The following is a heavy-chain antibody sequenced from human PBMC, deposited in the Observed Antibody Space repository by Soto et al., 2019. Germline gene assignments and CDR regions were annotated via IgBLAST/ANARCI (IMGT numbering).Heavy chain of an antibody. J-gene: IGHJ6*01. V-gene: IGHV3-30-3*01. Sequence: QVQLVESGGGVVQPGRSLRLSCAASGFTFSSYAMHWVRQAPGKGLEWVAVISSDGSNKYYADSVKGRFTISRDNSKNSLNLKISSLRAEDTAVYYCARDEGGTVVTLYYYCGMNVWGQGHTVTVSS. CDR3: ARDEGGTVVTLYYYCGMNV. CDR2: ISSDGSNK. CDR1: GFTFSSYA. D-gene: IGHD2-21*02.